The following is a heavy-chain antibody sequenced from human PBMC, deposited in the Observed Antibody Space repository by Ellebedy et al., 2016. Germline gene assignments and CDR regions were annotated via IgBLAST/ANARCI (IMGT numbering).Heavy chain of an antibody. CDR1: GFTFTSYS. D-gene: IGHD3-9*01. CDR2: ISPTSGSTI. CDR3: ARTIDILTGYYWFDY. V-gene: IGHV3-48*02. J-gene: IGHJ4*02. Sequence: GESLKISCAVSGFTFTSYSMKWVRQTPGKGLEWVSYISPTSGSTIYYADSVKGRFTISRDNAKNSVYLQMNSLRDEDTAVYYCARTIDILTGYYWFDYWGQGTLVTVSS.